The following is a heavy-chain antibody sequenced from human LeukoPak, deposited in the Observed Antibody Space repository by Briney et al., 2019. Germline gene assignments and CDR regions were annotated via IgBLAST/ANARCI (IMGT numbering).Heavy chain of an antibody. V-gene: IGHV3-23*01. D-gene: IGHD2-2*01. CDR2: ISGSGGST. CDR1: GFTFSSYA. J-gene: IGHJ4*02. Sequence: GGSLRLSCAASGFTFSSYALSWVRQAPGKGLEWVSAISGSGGSTYYADSVKGRFTISRDNSKNTLYLQMNSLRAEDTAVYYCAKERTSIVVVPAATDYWGQGTLVTVSS. CDR3: AKERTSIVVVPAATDY.